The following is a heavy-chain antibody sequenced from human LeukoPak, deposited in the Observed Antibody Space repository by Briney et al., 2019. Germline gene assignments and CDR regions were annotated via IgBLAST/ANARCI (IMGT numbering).Heavy chain of an antibody. CDR2: ISGSGGST. V-gene: IGHV3-23*01. D-gene: IGHD6-13*01. Sequence: PGGSLRLSCAASGFTFSSYAMSWVRQAPGKGLEWVSAISGSGGSTYYADSVKGRFTISRDNSKNTLYLQMNSLRAEDTAVYYCARVYSSSWYPRGWFDPWGQGTLVTVSS. CDR1: GFTFSSYA. J-gene: IGHJ5*02. CDR3: ARVYSSSWYPRGWFDP.